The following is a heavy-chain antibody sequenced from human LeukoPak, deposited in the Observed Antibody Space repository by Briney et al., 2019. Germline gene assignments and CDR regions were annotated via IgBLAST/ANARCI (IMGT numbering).Heavy chain of an antibody. CDR2: IIPIFGTA. V-gene: IGHV1-69*01. CDR1: GGTFNNYA. D-gene: IGHD2-8*01. J-gene: IGHJ4*02. Sequence: SVKVSCKASGGTFNNYASSWVRQAPGQGLAWMGGIIPIFGTAKYAQKFQGRVTITADESTSTAYMELSSLRSDDTAVYYCASHTQRRNDLFVGDYWGQGTLVTVSS. CDR3: ASHTQRRNDLFVGDY.